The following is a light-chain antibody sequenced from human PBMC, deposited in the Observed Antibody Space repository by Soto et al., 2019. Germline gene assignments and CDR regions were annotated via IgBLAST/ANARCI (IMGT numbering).Light chain of an antibody. CDR1: QDISNY. CDR3: QQYDNLLPVT. Sequence: DIQMTQSPSSLSASVGDRVTITCQASQDISNYLNWYQQKPGKAPKLLIYDASNLETGVPSRFSGSGSRTDFTFTISSLQPEDIATYYCQQYDNLLPVTFGPGTKVDIK. V-gene: IGKV1-33*01. J-gene: IGKJ3*01. CDR2: DAS.